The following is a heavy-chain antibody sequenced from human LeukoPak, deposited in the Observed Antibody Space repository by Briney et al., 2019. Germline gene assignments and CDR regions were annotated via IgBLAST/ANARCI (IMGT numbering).Heavy chain of an antibody. V-gene: IGHV4-59*01. J-gene: IGHJ6*02. CDR1: GGSISSYY. Sequence: SETLSLTCTVSGGSISSYYWSWIRQPPGKGLEWIGYIYYSGSTNYNPSLKSRVTISVDTSKNQFSLKLGSVTAADTAVYYCATTPLLEPYYYYGMDVWGQGTTVTVSS. CDR2: IYYSGST. CDR3: ATTPLLEPYYYYGMDV. D-gene: IGHD1-26*01.